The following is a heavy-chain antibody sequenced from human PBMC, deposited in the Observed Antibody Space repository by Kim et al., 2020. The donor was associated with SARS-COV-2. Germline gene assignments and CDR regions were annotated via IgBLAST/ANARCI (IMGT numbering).Heavy chain of an antibody. D-gene: IGHD5-18*01. J-gene: IGHJ4*02. CDR1: GFTFSDYY. Sequence: GGSLRLSCAASGFTFSDYYMSWIRQAPGKGLEWVSYISSSGSTIYYADSVKGRFTISRDNAKNSLYLQMNSLRAEDTAVYYCARAGYVPVDTAMRGNINPTDYWGQGTLVTVSS. CDR3: ARAGYVPVDTAMRGNINPTDY. V-gene: IGHV3-11*04. CDR2: ISSSGSTI.